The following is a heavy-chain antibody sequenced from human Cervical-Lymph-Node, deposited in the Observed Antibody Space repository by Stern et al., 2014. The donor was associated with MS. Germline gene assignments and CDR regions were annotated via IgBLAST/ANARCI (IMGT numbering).Heavy chain of an antibody. Sequence: QVQLQESGPGLVKPSQTLSLTCTGSGGSIRSDDYYWTWIRQAPGKGLEWIGYSSYSGNAYYTPSLRGRVTISVDTSKNQFSLKLTSVTAADTAVYFCARTDILLLDHWGQGKLVIVSS. V-gene: IGHV4-30-4*01. J-gene: IGHJ5*02. D-gene: IGHD3-10*01. CDR1: GGSIRSDDYY. CDR2: SSYSGNA. CDR3: ARTDILLLDH.